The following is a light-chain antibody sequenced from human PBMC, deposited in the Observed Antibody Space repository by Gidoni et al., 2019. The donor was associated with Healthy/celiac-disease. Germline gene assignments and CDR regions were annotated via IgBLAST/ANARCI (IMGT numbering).Light chain of an antibody. CDR1: QSISSY. V-gene: IGKV1-39*01. CDR2: AAS. CDR3: QQSYSTPLT. J-gene: IGKJ4*01. Sequence: DIQMTQSPSSLSASVGDRVTITCRASQSISSYLNWYQQKPGKAPKLLIYAASSLQSGVPSRLSGSGSGTYFTLTISSLQPEDFATYYCQQSYSTPLTFGGGTKVEIK.